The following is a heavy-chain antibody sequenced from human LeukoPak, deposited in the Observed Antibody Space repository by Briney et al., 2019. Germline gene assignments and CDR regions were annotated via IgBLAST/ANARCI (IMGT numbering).Heavy chain of an antibody. J-gene: IGHJ6*02. CDR3: AKGADILTGYDPYYYYGMDV. Sequence: PGKSLRLSCAASGLTFSSYAMSWVRQAPGKGLEWVSAISGSGGSTYYADSVKGRFTISRDNSKNTLYLQMNSLRAEDTAVYYCAKGADILTGYDPYYYYGMDVWGQGTTVTVSS. CDR2: ISGSGGST. V-gene: IGHV3-23*01. D-gene: IGHD3-9*01. CDR1: GLTFSSYA.